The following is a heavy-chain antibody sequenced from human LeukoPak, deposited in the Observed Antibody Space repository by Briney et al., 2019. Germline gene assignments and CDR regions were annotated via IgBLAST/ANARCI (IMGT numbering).Heavy chain of an antibody. D-gene: IGHD2-15*01. CDR3: AKGTVASCSGGSCYPFDC. CDR2: ITGNGVST. CDR1: GFTFSSYA. Sequence: GGSLRLSCAASGFTFSSYAMSWVRQAPGKGLEWVSAITGNGVSTFHTNSVKGRFTISRDNSKNTLYLQMNSLRAEDTALYYCAKGTVASCSGGSCYPFDCWGQGTLVAVSS. V-gene: IGHV3-23*01. J-gene: IGHJ4*02.